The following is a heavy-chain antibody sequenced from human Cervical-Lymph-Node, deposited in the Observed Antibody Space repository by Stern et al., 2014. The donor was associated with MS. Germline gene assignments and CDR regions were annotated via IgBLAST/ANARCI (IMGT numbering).Heavy chain of an antibody. Sequence: VPLLESGAEVKKPGASVKVSCKPSGYIFTDYYIHWVRQAPGQGLEWMGWINPKSGGPDYAERFQGRVTMTRDSSVRTANMEMNSLTSDDTAVYFCAITGRTSHGLFDYWGQGTLVTVSS. J-gene: IGHJ4*02. CDR1: GYIFTDYY. CDR2: INPKSGGP. V-gene: IGHV1-2*02. CDR3: AITGRTSHGLFDY. D-gene: IGHD7-27*01.